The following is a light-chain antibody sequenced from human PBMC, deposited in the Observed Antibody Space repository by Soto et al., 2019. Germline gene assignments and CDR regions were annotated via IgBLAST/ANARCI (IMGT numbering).Light chain of an antibody. CDR3: TAYVGSKLRYV. J-gene: IGLJ1*01. CDR2: EVS. Sequence: QSALTQPPSSSGSPGQSVTISCTATSSDVGGYDYVSWYQQHPGKAPKLMIFEVSKRPSGVPDRFSGSKSGNTASLTVSGLQAEDEADYYCTAYVGSKLRYVFGTGTKLTVL. CDR1: SSDVGGYDY. V-gene: IGLV2-8*01.